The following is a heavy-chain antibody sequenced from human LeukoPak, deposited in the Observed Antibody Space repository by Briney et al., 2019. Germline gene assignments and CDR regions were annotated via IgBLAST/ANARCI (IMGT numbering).Heavy chain of an antibody. V-gene: IGHV4-4*02. CDR1: GGSISSSNW. D-gene: IGHD3-10*01. Sequence: SGTLSLTCAVSGGSISSSNWWSWVRQPPGKGLEWIGEIYHSGSTNYNPSLKSRVTISVDTSKNQFSLKLSSVTAADTAVYYCARVRSHYGSGSRFGNYYYYMDVWGKGTTVTISS. J-gene: IGHJ6*03. CDR3: ARVRSHYGSGSRFGNYYYYMDV. CDR2: IYHSGST.